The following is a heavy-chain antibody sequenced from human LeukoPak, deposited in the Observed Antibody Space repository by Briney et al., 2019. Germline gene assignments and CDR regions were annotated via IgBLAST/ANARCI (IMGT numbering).Heavy chain of an antibody. J-gene: IGHJ5*02. CDR1: GYSIGSGYY. V-gene: IGHV4-34*01. Sequence: SETLSLTCTVSGYSIGSGYYWSWIRQPPGKGLEWIGEINHSGSTNYNPSLKSRVTISADTSKNQFSLKLSSVTAADTAVYYCARQSSRTYSGSYSYWFDPWGQGTLVTVSS. CDR2: INHSGST. D-gene: IGHD1-26*01. CDR3: ARQSSRTYSGSYSYWFDP.